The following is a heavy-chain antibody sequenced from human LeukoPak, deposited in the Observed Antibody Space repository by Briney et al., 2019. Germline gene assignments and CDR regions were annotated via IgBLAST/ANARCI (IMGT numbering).Heavy chain of an antibody. J-gene: IGHJ4*02. CDR3: ARGPPPYDSSGYYFDY. V-gene: IGHV4-34*01. Sequence: PSETLSLTCAVYGGSFSGYYWSWIRQPPGKGLEWIGEINHSGSTNYNPSLKSRVTISVDTSKNQFSLKLSSVTAADTAVYYCARGPPPYDSSGYYFDYWGQGTLVTVSS. CDR2: INHSGST. CDR1: GGSFSGYY. D-gene: IGHD3-22*01.